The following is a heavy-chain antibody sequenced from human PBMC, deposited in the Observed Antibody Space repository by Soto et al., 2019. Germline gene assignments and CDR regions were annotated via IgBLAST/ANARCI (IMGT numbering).Heavy chain of an antibody. CDR3: AKEGDY. CDR2: ISYDGSNK. CDR1: GFTFSSYG. J-gene: IGHJ4*02. Sequence: QVQLVESGRGVVQPGRSLRLSCAASGFTFSSYGMHWVRQAPGKGLEWVAVISYDGSNKYYADSVKGRFTISRDNSKNTLYLQMNSLRAEDTAVYYCAKEGDYWGQGTLVTVSS. V-gene: IGHV3-30*18.